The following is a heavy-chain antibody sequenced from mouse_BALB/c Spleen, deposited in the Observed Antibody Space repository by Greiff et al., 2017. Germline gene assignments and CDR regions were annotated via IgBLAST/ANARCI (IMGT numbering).Heavy chain of an antibody. CDR3: ARDISYGDAMDY. CDR2: IDPSDSYT. D-gene: IGHD1-1*01. Sequence: VQLQQPGAELVKPGASVKMSCKASGYTFTSYWMHWVKQRPGQGLEWIGVIDPSDSYTSYNQKFKGKATLTVDTSSSTAYMQLSSLTSEDSAVYYCARDISYGDAMDYWGQGTSVTVSS. J-gene: IGHJ4*01. CDR1: GYTFTSYW. V-gene: IGHV1-59*01.